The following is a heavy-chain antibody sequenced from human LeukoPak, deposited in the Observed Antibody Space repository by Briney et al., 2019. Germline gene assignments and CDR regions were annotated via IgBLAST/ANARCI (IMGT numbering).Heavy chain of an antibody. V-gene: IGHV1-2*02. J-gene: IGHJ3*02. Sequence: ASVKVSCKASGYTFTAHYMHWVRQAPGQGLEWMGWIHPNSGGTNYAQKFQGRVTMTRDTSISTAYMELSRLRSDDTAVYYCASRTATYYYDSGDGFDIWGQGTMVTVSS. CDR2: IHPNSGGT. CDR1: GYTFTAHY. CDR3: ASRTATYYYDSGDGFDI. D-gene: IGHD3-22*01.